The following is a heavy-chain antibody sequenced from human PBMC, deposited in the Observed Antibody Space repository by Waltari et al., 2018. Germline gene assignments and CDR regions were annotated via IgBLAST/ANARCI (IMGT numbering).Heavy chain of an antibody. CDR3: ARDRAPDQVLWFRELSGWYFDL. J-gene: IGHJ2*01. CDR2: IYYSGST. V-gene: IGHV4-39*07. D-gene: IGHD3-10*01. CDR1: GGSISSSSYY. Sequence: QLQLQESGPGLVKPSETLSLTCTVSGGSISSSSYYWGWIRQPPGKGLEWIGSIYYSGSTYYNPSLKSRVTISVDTSKNQFSLKLSSVTAADTAVYYCARDRAPDQVLWFRELSGWYFDLWGRDTLVTVSS.